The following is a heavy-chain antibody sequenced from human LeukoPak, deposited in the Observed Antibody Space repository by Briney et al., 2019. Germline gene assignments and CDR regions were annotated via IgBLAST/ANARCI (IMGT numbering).Heavy chain of an antibody. CDR1: GFTFSSYW. D-gene: IGHD1-26*01. J-gene: IGHJ4*02. V-gene: IGHV3-7*01. Sequence: PGGSLRLSCAASGFTFSSYWMSWVRQAPGKGLEWVANIKQDGSEKYSVDSVKGRFTISRDNAKNSLYMQMNSLRAEDTAVYSCARVALGEWELLIAPLFDYWGQGTLVTVSS. CDR3: ARVALGEWELLIAPLFDY. CDR2: IKQDGSEK.